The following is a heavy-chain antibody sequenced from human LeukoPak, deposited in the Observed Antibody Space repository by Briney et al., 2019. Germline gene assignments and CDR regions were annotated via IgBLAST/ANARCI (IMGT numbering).Heavy chain of an antibody. J-gene: IGHJ4*02. V-gene: IGHV4-30-2*01. D-gene: IGHD6-6*01. CDR2: IYHSGST. CDR3: ARGPYSSSSRYFDY. CDR1: GVSISSGGYS. Sequence: SETLSLTCAVPGVSISSGGYSWSWIRQPPGKGLEWIGYIYHSGSTYYNPSLKSRVTISVDRSKNQFSLKLSSVTAADTAVYYCARGPYSSSSRYFDYWGQGTLVTVSS.